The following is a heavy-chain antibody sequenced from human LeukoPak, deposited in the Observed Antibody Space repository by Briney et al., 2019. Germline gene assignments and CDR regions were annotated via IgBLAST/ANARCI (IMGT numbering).Heavy chain of an antibody. D-gene: IGHD3-16*02. J-gene: IGHJ5*02. CDR1: GYTFTGYY. V-gene: IGHV1-2*02. Sequence: ASVKVSCKASGYTFTGYYMHWVRQAPGQGLEWMGWINPNSGGTNYAQKFQGRVTMTRDTSISTAYMELSRLRSDDTAVYYCARAGLLRLGELSLWFDPWGQGTLVTVSS. CDR2: INPNSGGT. CDR3: ARAGLLRLGELSLWFDP.